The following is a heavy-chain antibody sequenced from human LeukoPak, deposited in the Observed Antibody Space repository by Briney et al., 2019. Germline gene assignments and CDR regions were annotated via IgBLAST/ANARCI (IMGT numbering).Heavy chain of an antibody. CDR3: ARASMVRGVPDY. J-gene: IGHJ4*02. Sequence: ASVKVSCKASGYTFTSYYMHWVRQAPGQGLEWMGIINPSGGSTSYAQKFQGRVTMTRNTSISTAYMELSSLRSEDTAVYYCARASMVRGVPDYWGQGTLVTVSS. V-gene: IGHV1-46*01. CDR1: GYTFTSYY. CDR2: INPSGGST. D-gene: IGHD3-10*01.